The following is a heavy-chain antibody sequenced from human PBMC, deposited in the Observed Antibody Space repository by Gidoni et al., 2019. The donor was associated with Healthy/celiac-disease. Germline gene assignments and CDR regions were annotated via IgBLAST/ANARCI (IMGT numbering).Heavy chain of an antibody. CDR3: ARESDDSSGYYSGAYYFDY. CDR2: IYYSGST. D-gene: IGHD3-22*01. Sequence: QVQLQESGPGLVKPSQTLSLTCTVSGGSISRGDYYWSWIRQPPGKGLEWIGYIYYSGSTYYNPSLKSRVTISVDTSKNQFSLKLSSVTAADTAVYYCARESDDSSGYYSGAYYFDYWGQGTLVTVSS. CDR1: GGSISRGDYY. V-gene: IGHV4-30-4*01. J-gene: IGHJ4*02.